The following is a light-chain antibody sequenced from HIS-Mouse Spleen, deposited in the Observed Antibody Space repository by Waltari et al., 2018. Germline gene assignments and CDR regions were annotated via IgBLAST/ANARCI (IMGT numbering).Light chain of an antibody. J-gene: IGLJ3*02. CDR3: CSYAGSSTWV. V-gene: IGLV2-23*01. Sequence: QSALTQPASVSGSPGQSITISCTGTSSDVGSYNLVSWYQQHPGQAPKLMIYEGSKRPSGVSNRFSGSTSGNTASLTISGLQAEDEADYYCCSYAGSSTWVFGGGTKLTVL. CDR1: SSDVGSYNL. CDR2: EGS.